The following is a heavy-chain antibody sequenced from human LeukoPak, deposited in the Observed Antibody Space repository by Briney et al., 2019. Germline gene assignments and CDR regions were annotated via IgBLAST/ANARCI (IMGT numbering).Heavy chain of an antibody. CDR2: IYSGGST. CDR1: GFTFSHYA. D-gene: IGHD6-19*01. Sequence: GGSLRLSCAASGFTFSHYAMSWVRQAPGKGLEWVSVIYSGGSTYYADSVKGRFTISRDNSKNTLYLQMNSLRAEDTAVYYCARARGGWYVFDYWGQGTLVTVSS. J-gene: IGHJ4*02. V-gene: IGHV3-53*01. CDR3: ARARGGWYVFDY.